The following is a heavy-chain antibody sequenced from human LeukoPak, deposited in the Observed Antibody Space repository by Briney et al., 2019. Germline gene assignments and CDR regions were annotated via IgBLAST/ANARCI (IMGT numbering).Heavy chain of an antibody. CDR2: IYYSGST. CDR1: GGSISSSSYY. J-gene: IGHJ3*02. Sequence: SETLSLTCTVSGGSISSSSYYWSWVRQPPGKGLEWIGFIYYSGSTNYNPSLKSRVAISVDRSKNQFSLKLSSVTAADTAVYYCARDRVGGATAAFDIWGQGTMVTASS. CDR3: ARDRVGGATAAFDI. D-gene: IGHD1-26*01. V-gene: IGHV4-61*01.